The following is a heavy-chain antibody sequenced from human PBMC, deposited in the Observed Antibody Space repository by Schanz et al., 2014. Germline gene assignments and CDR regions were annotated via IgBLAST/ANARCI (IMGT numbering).Heavy chain of an antibody. Sequence: QVQLVQSGAEVKKPGSSVKVSCKASGGTFRSYTVSWVRQAPGQGLEWMGRITPTLGKVDYAQKFQGRVTITADISTSTAYMELISPTSEDTAVYYCARDPQYYYGSGRGYWGQGTLVTVST. V-gene: IGHV1-69*08. CDR3: ARDPQYYYGSGRGY. CDR2: ITPTLGKV. D-gene: IGHD3-10*01. J-gene: IGHJ4*02. CDR1: GGTFRSYT.